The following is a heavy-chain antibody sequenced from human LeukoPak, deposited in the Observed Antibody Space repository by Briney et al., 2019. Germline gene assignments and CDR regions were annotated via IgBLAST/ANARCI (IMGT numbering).Heavy chain of an antibody. V-gene: IGHV4-38-2*01. CDR1: GYSISSGYY. D-gene: IGHD3-22*01. CDR3: ARRVSNGYYPDY. Sequence: PSETLSLTCAVSGYSISSGYYWGWIRQPPGKGLEWIGSIYHSGSTYYNPSLKSRVTISVDTSKNQFSLKLSSVTAADTAVYYCARRVSNGYYPDYWGQGTLVTASS. J-gene: IGHJ4*02. CDR2: IYHSGST.